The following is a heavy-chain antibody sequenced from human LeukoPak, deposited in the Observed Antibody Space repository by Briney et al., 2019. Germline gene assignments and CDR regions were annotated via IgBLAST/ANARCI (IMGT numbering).Heavy chain of an antibody. CDR1: GFTFSSYW. CDR2: IKQDGGDK. V-gene: IGHV3-7*01. D-gene: IGHD1-14*01. CDR3: ARDPRYSGDY. J-gene: IGHJ4*02. Sequence: GGSLRLSCAASGFTFSSYWMSWVRQAPGKGLEWVANIKQDGGDKYYVDSVKGRFTISRDNAKNSLYLQMNSLTAEDTAMYYCARDPRYSGDYWGQGTLVTVSS.